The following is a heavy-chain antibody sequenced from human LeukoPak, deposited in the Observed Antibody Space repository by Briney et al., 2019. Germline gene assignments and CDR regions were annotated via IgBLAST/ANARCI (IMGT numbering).Heavy chain of an antibody. CDR3: ARPPRPGGFDY. CDR1: GYTFTSYD. J-gene: IGHJ4*02. D-gene: IGHD6-6*01. CDR2: MNPNSGAT. Sequence: ASVKVSCKASGYTFTSYDFNWLRQAAGQGPEWMGWMNPNSGATGYAQKFQGRVTMTRSASINTAYMELSNLRSEDTAVYYCARPPRPGGFDYGGQETRVTVSS. V-gene: IGHV1-8*01.